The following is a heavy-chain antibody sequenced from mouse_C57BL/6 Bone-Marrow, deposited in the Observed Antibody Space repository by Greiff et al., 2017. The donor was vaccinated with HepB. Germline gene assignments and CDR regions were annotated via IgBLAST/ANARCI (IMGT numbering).Heavy chain of an antibody. D-gene: IGHD2-5*01. Sequence: EVNVVESGGGLVQSGRSLRLSCATSGFTFSDFYMEWVRQAPGKGLEWIAASRNKANDYTTEYSASVKGRFIVSRDTSQSILYLQMNALRAEDTAIYYCARDAGSNYGFAYWGQGTLVTVSA. CDR3: ARDAGSNYGFAY. CDR1: GFTFSDFY. CDR2: SRNKANDYTT. J-gene: IGHJ3*01. V-gene: IGHV7-1*01.